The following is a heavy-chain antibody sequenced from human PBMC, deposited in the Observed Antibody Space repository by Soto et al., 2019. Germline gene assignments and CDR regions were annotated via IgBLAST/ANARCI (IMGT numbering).Heavy chain of an antibody. Sequence: QITLKESGPALVKPTQTLTLTCTFSGFSLSTSGVGVGWIRQPPGEALEWLALIYWDDYKHFSPSLESRLTITKDPSQNQVVLTMTNKDPVDNATYFCVPKGGGDRILDYWGQGTLVTVSS. D-gene: IGHD3-16*01. J-gene: IGHJ4*02. CDR2: IYWDDYK. CDR3: VPKGGGDRILDY. CDR1: GFSLSTSGVG. V-gene: IGHV2-5*02.